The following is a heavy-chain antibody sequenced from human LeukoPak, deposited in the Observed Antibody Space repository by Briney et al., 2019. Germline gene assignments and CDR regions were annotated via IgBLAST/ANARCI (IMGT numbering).Heavy chain of an antibody. D-gene: IGHD3-10*01. CDR3: ASYKNWFDP. J-gene: IGHJ5*02. Sequence: PSETLSLTCTVSGGSISSYYWSWIRQAPGKGLEWVSYISSSGSTIYYADSVKGRFTISRDNAKNSLYLQMNSLRAEDTAVYYCASYKNWFDPWGQGTLVTVSS. CDR2: ISSSGSTI. V-gene: IGHV3-11*01. CDR1: GGSISSYY.